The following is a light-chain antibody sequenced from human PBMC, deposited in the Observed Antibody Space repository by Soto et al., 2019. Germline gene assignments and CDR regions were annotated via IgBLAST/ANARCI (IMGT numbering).Light chain of an antibody. CDR2: DVS. Sequence: EIVLTQSPAILSLSPGERATLSCRASQSVSSYLAWYQQKPGQSPRLLIYDVSNRATGIPVRFTGSGYGADFTLTINSLEPEDFAVYYDQHRNNWVFGGRTKVESK. CDR1: QSVSSY. V-gene: IGKV3-11*01. J-gene: IGKJ4*01. CDR3: QHRNNWV.